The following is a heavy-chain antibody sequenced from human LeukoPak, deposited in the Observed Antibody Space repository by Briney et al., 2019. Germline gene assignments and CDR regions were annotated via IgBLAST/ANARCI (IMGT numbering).Heavy chain of an antibody. CDR2: ISAYNGNT. CDR3: ARVGATVAAGY. J-gene: IGHJ4*02. V-gene: IGHV1-18*01. D-gene: IGHD6-19*01. CDR1: ASGFTSSG. Sequence: ASGTLSRNASASGFTSSGISMVRDPPGPGQEWMGWISAYNGNTNYAQKLQGRVTMTTNTSTSTAYMELRSLRSDDTAVYNRARVGATVAAGYWGQGTLVTVSS.